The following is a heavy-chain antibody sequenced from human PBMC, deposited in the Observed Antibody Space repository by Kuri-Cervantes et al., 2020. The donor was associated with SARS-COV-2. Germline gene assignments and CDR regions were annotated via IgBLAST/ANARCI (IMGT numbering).Heavy chain of an antibody. J-gene: IGHJ4*02. V-gene: IGHV3-7*03. Sequence: GGSLRLSCAASGFTFSSYWMSWVRQAPGKGLEWVANIKQDGSEKYYVDSVKGRFTISRDNAKNSLYLQMNSLRAEDTAVYYCARDGDFWSGYSEGYCSDGSCYPGDWGQGTLVTVS. CDR2: IKQDGSEK. D-gene: IGHD2-15*01. CDR1: GFTFSSYW. CDR3: ARDGDFWSGYSEGYCSDGSCYPGD.